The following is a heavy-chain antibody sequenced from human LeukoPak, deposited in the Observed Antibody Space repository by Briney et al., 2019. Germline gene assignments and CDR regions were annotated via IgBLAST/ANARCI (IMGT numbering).Heavy chain of an antibody. D-gene: IGHD3-22*01. Sequence: LGGSLRLSCAASGFTFSRYWMSWVRQAPGKGLEWVANIKQDGSEKYYVDSVKGRFTISRDNAKNSLYLQMNSLRAEDTAVYYCARDDYYDSSGYYYYYYGMDVWGQGTTVTVSS. CDR3: ARDDYYDSSGYYYYYYGMDV. V-gene: IGHV3-7*01. J-gene: IGHJ6*02. CDR2: IKQDGSEK. CDR1: GFTFSRYW.